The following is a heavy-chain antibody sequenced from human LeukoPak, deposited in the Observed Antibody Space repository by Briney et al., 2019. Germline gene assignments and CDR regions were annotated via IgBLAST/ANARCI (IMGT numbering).Heavy chain of an antibody. Sequence: GSGPTLVNPTQTLTLTCTFSGFSLSTSGVGVGWIRQPPGKALEWLALIYWNDDKRYSPSLKSRLTITKDTSKNQVVLTMTNMDPVDTATYYCARILDSGSYGYYFDYWGQGTLVTVSS. CDR2: IYWNDDK. CDR1: GFSLSTSGVG. V-gene: IGHV2-5*01. J-gene: IGHJ4*02. D-gene: IGHD1-26*01. CDR3: ARILDSGSYGYYFDY.